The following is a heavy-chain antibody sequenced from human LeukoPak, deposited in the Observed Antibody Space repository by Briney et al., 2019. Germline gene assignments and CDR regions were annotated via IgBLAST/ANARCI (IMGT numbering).Heavy chain of an antibody. Sequence: GSLRLSCAASGFTLSSYGMHWVRPAPGKGLEWVAVISYDGSNKYYADSVKGRFTISRDNSKNTLYLQMNSLRAEDTAVYYCAKDQSRYFDWLLYGSDYWGQGTLVTVSS. V-gene: IGHV3-30*18. CDR3: AKDQSRYFDWLLYGSDY. J-gene: IGHJ4*02. CDR2: ISYDGSNK. D-gene: IGHD3-9*01. CDR1: GFTLSSYG.